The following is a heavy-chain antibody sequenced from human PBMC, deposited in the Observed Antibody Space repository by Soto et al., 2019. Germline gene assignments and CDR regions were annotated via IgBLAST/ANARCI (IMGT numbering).Heavy chain of an antibody. V-gene: IGHV3-48*02. J-gene: IGHJ4*02. CDR3: ARDLCWAFDS. D-gene: IGHD2-15*01. Sequence: EVQLVESGGGSVQPGGSLRLSCAASGFTFSTFSMNWVRQAPGRGLEWISYIIGGGRPISYADSVKGRFTISRDNAKNSLYQQMDRLTDEDTAVYDWARDLCWAFDSWGQGTLGTVSS. CDR2: IIGGGRPI. CDR1: GFTFSTFS.